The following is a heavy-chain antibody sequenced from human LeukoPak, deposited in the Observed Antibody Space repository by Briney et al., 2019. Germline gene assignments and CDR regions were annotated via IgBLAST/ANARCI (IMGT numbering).Heavy chain of an antibody. J-gene: IGHJ4*03. CDR2: ISYDGSNK. Sequence: GRSLRLSCAASGFTFSSYGMHWVRQAPGKGLEWVAVISYDGSNKYYADSVKGRFTISRDNSKNTLYLQMNSLRAEDTAVYYCARDGDYGDYYFDYWGQGTTVTVSS. D-gene: IGHD4-17*01. CDR1: GFTFSSYG. CDR3: ARDGDYGDYYFDY. V-gene: IGHV3-30*03.